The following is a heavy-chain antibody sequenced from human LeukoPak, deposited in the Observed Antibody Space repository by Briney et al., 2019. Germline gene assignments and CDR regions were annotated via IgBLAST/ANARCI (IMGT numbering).Heavy chain of an antibody. CDR1: GFTFSSYG. Sequence: GGSLCLSRAVSGFTFSSYGMHWVRQAPGKGLEWVAVIWYDGSNKYYADSVKGRFTISRDNSKNTLYLQMNSLRAEDTAVYYCARQSSATIVIAFAFWGQGRLVTVSS. V-gene: IGHV3-33*08. CDR3: ARQSSATIVIAFAF. CDR2: IWYDGSNK. J-gene: IGHJ4*01. D-gene: IGHD2-21*01.